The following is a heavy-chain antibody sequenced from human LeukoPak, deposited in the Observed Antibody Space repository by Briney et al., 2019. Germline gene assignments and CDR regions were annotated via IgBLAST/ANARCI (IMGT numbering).Heavy chain of an antibody. V-gene: IGHV4-34*11. J-gene: IGHJ4*02. CDR1: GGSFSGYY. CDR2: IYHSGST. Sequence: PSETLSLTCAVYGGSFSGYYWGWIRQPPGKGLEWIAIIYHSGSTYYNPSLKSRVTISVDTSKNQFSLNLSSVTAADTAVYYCARDSGSYYFDYWGQGTLVTVSS. D-gene: IGHD1-26*01. CDR3: ARDSGSYYFDY.